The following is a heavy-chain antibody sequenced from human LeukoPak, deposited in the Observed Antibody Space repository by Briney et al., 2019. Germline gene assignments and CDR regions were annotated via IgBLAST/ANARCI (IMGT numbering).Heavy chain of an antibody. Sequence: GGFLRLSCAASGFAVSRKYMSWVRQAPGKGLEWVSVIYSGAATYYAGSVKGLFTISRDNSKNTLYLQMNSLRVEDTAIYYCATHDTSGYYKFDSWGQGTLVTVSS. CDR2: IYSGAAT. J-gene: IGHJ4*02. CDR1: GFAVSRKY. V-gene: IGHV3-53*01. D-gene: IGHD3-22*01. CDR3: ATHDTSGYYKFDS.